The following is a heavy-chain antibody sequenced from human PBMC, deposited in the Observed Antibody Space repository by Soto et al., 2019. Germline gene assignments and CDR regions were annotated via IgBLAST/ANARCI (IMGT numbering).Heavy chain of an antibody. D-gene: IGHD2-8*01. Sequence: LRLSCAASGFTFSSYAMHWVRQAPGKGLEWVAVISYDGSNKYYADSVKGRFTISRDNSKNTLYLQMNSLRAEDTAVYYCARDLERGTNGVCYSCFDYWGQGTLVTVSS. J-gene: IGHJ4*02. CDR1: GFTFSSYA. V-gene: IGHV3-30-3*01. CDR2: ISYDGSNK. CDR3: ARDLERGTNGVCYSCFDY.